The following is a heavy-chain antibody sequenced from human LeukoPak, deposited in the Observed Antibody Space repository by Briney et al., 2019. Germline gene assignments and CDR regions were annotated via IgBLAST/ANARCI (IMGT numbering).Heavy chain of an antibody. Sequence: ASLTLSCKASDYTFTVYYIHWVRQFPGQGLEWMGWINPDCGGTKLAQNFQGRVTLTRDTSISTAYMELSGLRSDDTAVYYCARGESGYDSYLDYLGQGTQVTLAS. CDR3: ARGESGYDSYLDY. CDR2: INPDCGGT. J-gene: IGHJ4*02. CDR1: DYTFTVYY. D-gene: IGHD5-12*01. V-gene: IGHV1-2*02.